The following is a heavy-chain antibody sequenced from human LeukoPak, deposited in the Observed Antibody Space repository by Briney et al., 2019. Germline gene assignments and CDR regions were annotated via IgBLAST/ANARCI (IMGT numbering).Heavy chain of an antibody. CDR2: IYYSGST. V-gene: IGHV4-59*01. D-gene: IGHD4-23*01. J-gene: IGHJ4*02. CDR1: GFTFSSYY. CDR3: ARFDYGGSNFDY. Sequence: PGGSLRLSCAASGFTFSSYYWSWVRQPPGKGLEWIGNIYYSGSTKYNPSLKSRVTISVDTSKNQFSLKLSSVTAADTAVYYCARFDYGGSNFDYWGQGTLVTVSS.